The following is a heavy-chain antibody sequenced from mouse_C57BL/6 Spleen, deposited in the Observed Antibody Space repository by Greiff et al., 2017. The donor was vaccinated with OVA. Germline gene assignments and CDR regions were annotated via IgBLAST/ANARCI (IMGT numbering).Heavy chain of an antibody. V-gene: IGHV1-55*01. Sequence: QVQLQQPGAELVKPGASVKMSCKASGYTFTSYWITWVKQRPGQGLEWIGDIYPGSGSTNYNEKFKSKATLTVDTSSSTAYMQLSSLTSEDSAVYYCARGYYGRSYAMDYWGQGTSVTVSS. CDR2: IYPGSGST. CDR1: GYTFTSYW. CDR3: ARGYYGRSYAMDY. J-gene: IGHJ4*01. D-gene: IGHD1-1*01.